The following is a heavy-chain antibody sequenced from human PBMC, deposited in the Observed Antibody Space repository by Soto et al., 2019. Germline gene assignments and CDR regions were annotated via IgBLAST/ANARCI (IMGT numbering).Heavy chain of an antibody. V-gene: IGHV3-7*01. Sequence: PGGSLRLSCGASGITFSRCLMSWFRQAPGKGLEWVASISQDGTDTDYVDSVKGRFAIPRDNPKNSLYLQMNSLRADDTAVYYCARDPLSYGDYAQTYWYFDLWGRGTRDTVSS. D-gene: IGHD4-17*01. J-gene: IGHJ2*01. CDR1: GITFSRCL. CDR2: ISQDGTDT. CDR3: ARDPLSYGDYAQTYWYFDL.